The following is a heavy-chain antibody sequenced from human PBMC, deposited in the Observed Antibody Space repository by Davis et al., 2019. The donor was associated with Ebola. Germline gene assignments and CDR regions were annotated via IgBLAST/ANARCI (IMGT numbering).Heavy chain of an antibody. V-gene: IGHV4-39*01. J-gene: IGHJ4*02. CDR1: GDSIRSSNYY. D-gene: IGHD5-18*01. Sequence: SETLSLTCTASGDSIRSSNYYWGWIRQPPGKGLEWIGTIYYSGTTYYNPSLKSRVIISIDTSKSQFSLKLSSVTAADTALYYCARKSGGGTSYGFDYWGQGILVTISS. CDR2: IYYSGTT. CDR3: ARKSGGGTSYGFDY.